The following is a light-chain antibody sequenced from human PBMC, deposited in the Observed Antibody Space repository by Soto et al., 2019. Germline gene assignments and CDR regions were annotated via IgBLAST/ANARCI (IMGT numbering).Light chain of an antibody. CDR1: QNVPTN. CDR3: QQYSGWPPFS. V-gene: IGKV3-15*01. Sequence: EIVLTQSPSTLSVSPGDVATLSCRASQNVPTNLAWDQQVPGQPPRLLIYRASTRASGIPARFNASGAGTEFTLTTTSLQPEDFAIYYCQQYSGWPPFSFGQGNKLEI. J-gene: IGKJ2*03. CDR2: RAS.